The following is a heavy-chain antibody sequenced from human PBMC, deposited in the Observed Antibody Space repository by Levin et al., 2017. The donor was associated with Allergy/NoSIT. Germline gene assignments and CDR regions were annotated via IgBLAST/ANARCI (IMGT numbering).Heavy chain of an antibody. V-gene: IGHV4-31*11. J-gene: IGHJ6*02. CDR1: GGSISSGGYY. Sequence: SETLSLTCAVSGGSISSGGYYWSWIRQHPGKGLEWIGYIYYSGSTYYNPSLKSRVTISVDTSKNQFSLKLSSVTAADTAVYYCARDPHCSSTSCYYYYGMDVWGQGTTVTVSS. CDR2: IYYSGST. D-gene: IGHD2-2*01. CDR3: ARDPHCSSTSCYYYYGMDV.